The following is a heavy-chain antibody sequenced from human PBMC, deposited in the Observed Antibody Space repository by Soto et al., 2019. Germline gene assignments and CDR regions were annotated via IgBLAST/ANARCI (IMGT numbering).Heavy chain of an antibody. CDR1: GFTFSNYG. D-gene: IGHD2-2*03. CDR2: VSANNGHT. CDR3: ARVERKSFGYCSSTSLYRGWFDP. Sequence: ASVKVSCKASGFTFSNYGLNWVRQAPGQGLEWMGWVSANNGHTNYAQNLQGRVSMTTDTSTSTAYMELSSLRSEDTAGDYCARVERKSFGYCSSTSLYRGWFDPWG. V-gene: IGHV1-18*01. J-gene: IGHJ5*02.